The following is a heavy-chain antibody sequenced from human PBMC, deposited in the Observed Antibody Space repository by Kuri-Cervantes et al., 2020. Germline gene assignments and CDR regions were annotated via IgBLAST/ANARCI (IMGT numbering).Heavy chain of an antibody. Sequence: LSLTCAASGFTLRNYGMHWVRQAPGKGLEWVALISHDGSNKIYADSVKGRFTISRDNAKNSLYLQMNSLRAEDTALYYCAKGVTGTYYYYGMDVWGQGTTVTVSS. J-gene: IGHJ6*02. D-gene: IGHD1-20*01. V-gene: IGHV3-30*18. CDR1: GFTLRNYG. CDR3: AKGVTGTYYYYGMDV. CDR2: ISHDGSNK.